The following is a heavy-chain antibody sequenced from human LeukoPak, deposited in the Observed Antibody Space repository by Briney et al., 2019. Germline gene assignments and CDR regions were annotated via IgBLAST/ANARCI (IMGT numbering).Heavy chain of an antibody. CDR3: ARAQPRSQPLLSLLFDY. J-gene: IGHJ4*02. Sequence: ASVKVSCKASGYTFTSYYIHWVRQAPGQGLEWMGIINPSGGSTSYAQKFQGRVTMTRDTSTSTVYMELSSLRSEDTAVYYCARAQPRSQPLLSLLFDYWGQGTLVTVSS. V-gene: IGHV1-46*01. CDR2: INPSGGST. CDR1: GYTFTSYY. D-gene: IGHD2-21*02.